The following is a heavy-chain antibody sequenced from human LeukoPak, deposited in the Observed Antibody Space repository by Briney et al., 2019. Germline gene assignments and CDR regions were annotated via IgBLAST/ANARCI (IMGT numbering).Heavy chain of an antibody. J-gene: IGHJ4*02. CDR1: GYSFTSYG. D-gene: IGHD2-15*01. V-gene: IGHV1-18*01. CDR2: ISAYNGNT. CDR3: ARVPSGGPFDY. Sequence: GASVKVSCKASGYSFTSYGISWMRQAPGQGLEWMGWISAYNGNTNYAQRLQGRVTMTTDTSTSTAYMELRSLTSADTAVYYCARVPSGGPFDYWGQGTLVTVS.